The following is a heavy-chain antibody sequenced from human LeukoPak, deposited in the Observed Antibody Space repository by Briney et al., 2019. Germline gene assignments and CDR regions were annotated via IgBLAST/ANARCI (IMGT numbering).Heavy chain of an antibody. Sequence: GGSLRLSCAASGFTFSSYAMSWVRQAAGKGLELVSAISGEGGSTYCPDFVEGRVTISGENCKNTLYQRMNSQRAEDTAGYYCAKGIMAYSSSWFDYWGQGTLVTVSS. D-gene: IGHD6-13*01. J-gene: IGHJ4*02. CDR1: GFTFSSYA. V-gene: IGHV3-23*01. CDR3: AKGIMAYSSSWFDY. CDR2: ISGEGGST.